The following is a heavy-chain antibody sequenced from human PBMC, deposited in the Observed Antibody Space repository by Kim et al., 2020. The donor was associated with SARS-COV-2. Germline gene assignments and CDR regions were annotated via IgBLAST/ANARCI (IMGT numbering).Heavy chain of an antibody. Sequence: GGSLRLSCAASGFTFGNYCMIWVRQAPGKGLEWVAIIKLSGSETYYIDSVKGRFTFSRDNSKNSLYLQMNSLRVEDTAVYYCARSGCVYRGQ. D-gene: IGHD6-19*01. CDR3: ARSGCVY. CDR2: IKLSGSET. J-gene: IGHJ4*02. V-gene: IGHV3-7*01. CDR1: GFTFGNYC.